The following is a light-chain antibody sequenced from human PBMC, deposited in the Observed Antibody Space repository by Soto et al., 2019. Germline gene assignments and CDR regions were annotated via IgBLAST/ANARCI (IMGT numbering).Light chain of an antibody. CDR2: HAS. V-gene: IGKV3-15*01. CDR3: QQFYTWPLT. CDR1: QSVSRN. J-gene: IGKJ3*01. Sequence: DIVMTQSPATLSVSPGEGATLSCRASQSVSRNLAWYQQKPGQAPRLVLYHASTRATGIPDRLSGSGSGTEFTLTIASLQSEDFAVYYCQQFYTWPLTFGPGTKVDIK.